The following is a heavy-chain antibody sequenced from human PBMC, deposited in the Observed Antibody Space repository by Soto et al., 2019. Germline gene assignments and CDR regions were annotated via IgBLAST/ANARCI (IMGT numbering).Heavy chain of an antibody. CDR2: ISGSGGST. CDR3: AKGSYRTNGICYNY. V-gene: IGHV3-23*01. CDR1: GFTFSTYA. Sequence: PGGSLRLSCAASGFTFSTYAMSWVRQAPGKGLEWVSAISGSGGSTYYADSVKGRFTISRDNSKNTLYLQMNSLRAEDTAVYYCAKGSYRTNGICYNYWGQGTLVTVSS. D-gene: IGHD2-8*01. J-gene: IGHJ4*02.